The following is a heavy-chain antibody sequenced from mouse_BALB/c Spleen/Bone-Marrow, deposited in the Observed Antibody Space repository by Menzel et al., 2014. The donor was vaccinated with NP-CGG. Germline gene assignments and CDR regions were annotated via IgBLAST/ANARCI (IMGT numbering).Heavy chain of an antibody. D-gene: IGHD2-1*01. J-gene: IGHJ4*01. CDR2: ISGGGSYT. CDR3: ARQNGNYGYYYAMDY. Sequence: EVKVEESGGGLVKPGGSLKLSCAASGFTFXGYGMSWVRQTPEKRLEWVATISGGGSYTYYPDSVKGRFTISRDNAKNNLYLQMSSLRSEDTALYYCARQNGNYGYYYAMDYWGQGTSVTVSS. CDR1: GFTFXGYG. V-gene: IGHV5-9-2*01.